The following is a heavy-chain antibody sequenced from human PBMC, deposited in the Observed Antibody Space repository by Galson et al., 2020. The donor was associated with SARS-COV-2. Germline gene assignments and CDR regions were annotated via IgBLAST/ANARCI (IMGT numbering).Heavy chain of an antibody. CDR2: INHSGST. D-gene: IGHD2-2*01. CDR1: GGSFSGYY. Sequence: SETLSLTCAVYGGSFSGYYWSWIRQPPGKGLEWIGEINHSGSTNYNPSLKSRVTISVDTSKNQFSLKLSSVTAADTAVYYCARDEHLPIVVVPAAMYYYYGMDVWGQGTTVTVSS. V-gene: IGHV4-34*01. J-gene: IGHJ6*02. CDR3: ARDEHLPIVVVPAAMYYYYGMDV.